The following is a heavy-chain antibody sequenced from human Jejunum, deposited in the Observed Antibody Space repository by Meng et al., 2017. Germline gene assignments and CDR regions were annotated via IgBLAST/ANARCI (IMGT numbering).Heavy chain of an antibody. CDR3: ARDHMGSLDY. V-gene: IGHV4-61*08. CDR2: AST. Sequence: QESWPRLVRPSAPFYPICSVTCGSVSSAGYQWSWIRQPPGKGLEWIGYASTNYNPDLKSRVTISVDTSKNQFSLRLTSVTAADTAVYYCARDHMGSLDYWGQGILVTVSS. D-gene: IGHD1-26*01. J-gene: IGHJ4*02. CDR1: CGSVSSAGYQ.